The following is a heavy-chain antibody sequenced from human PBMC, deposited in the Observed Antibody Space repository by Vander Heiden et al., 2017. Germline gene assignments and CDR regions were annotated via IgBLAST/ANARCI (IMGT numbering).Heavy chain of an antibody. Sequence: QWQLQESGPGLVKPSETLSLTCTVSGGSISGTSYYWGWTRQPPGKGLEWIGSSHYSGTTYYSPSLKSRVTISVDTSKNQFSLKLSSVTAADTAVYYCARNRGANWGLVDHWGQGTLVTVSS. CDR1: GGSISGTSYY. J-gene: IGHJ4*02. CDR3: ARNRGANWGLVDH. D-gene: IGHD7-27*01. V-gene: IGHV4-39*01. CDR2: SHYSGTT.